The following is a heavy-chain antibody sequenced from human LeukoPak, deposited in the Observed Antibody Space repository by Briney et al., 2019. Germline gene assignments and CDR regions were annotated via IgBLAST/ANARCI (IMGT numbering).Heavy chain of an antibody. D-gene: IGHD1-26*01. V-gene: IGHV3-11*06. CDR2: ISSSGSYT. Sequence: PGGSLRLSCAASGFTFSDYYMSWIRQAPGKGLEWVSYISSSGSYTIYADSVKGRFTISRDNAKNSLYLQMNSLRAEDTAVHYCARLKYGSPQHWGQGTLVTVSS. J-gene: IGHJ1*01. CDR3: ARLKYGSPQH. CDR1: GFTFSDYY.